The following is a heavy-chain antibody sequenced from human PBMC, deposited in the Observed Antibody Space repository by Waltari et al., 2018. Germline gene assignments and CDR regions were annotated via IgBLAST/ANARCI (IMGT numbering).Heavy chain of an antibody. V-gene: IGHV3-21*01. Sequence: EVQLVESGGRLVKPGWYLTLYRAASAFTFSSDSMNWIRQAPGKGLEWVASISSSSSYIYYADSVKGRFTISRDNAKNSLYLQMNSLRAEDTAVYYCARGRGSGRTAFDIWGQGTMVTVSS. D-gene: IGHD3-10*01. CDR2: ISSSSSYI. J-gene: IGHJ3*02. CDR1: AFTFSSDS. CDR3: ARGRGSGRTAFDI.